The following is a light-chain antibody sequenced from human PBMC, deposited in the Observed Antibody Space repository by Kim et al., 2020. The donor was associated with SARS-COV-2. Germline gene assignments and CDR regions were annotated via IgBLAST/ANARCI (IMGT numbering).Light chain of an antibody. Sequence: LSPGESATLPCRASQSVSSYLAWYQQKPGQAPRLLIYDASNRATGIPARFSGSGSGTDFTLTISSLEPEDFAVYYCQQRSNWAGTFGQGTKLEI. CDR2: DAS. V-gene: IGKV3-11*01. J-gene: IGKJ2*01. CDR3: QQRSNWAGT. CDR1: QSVSSY.